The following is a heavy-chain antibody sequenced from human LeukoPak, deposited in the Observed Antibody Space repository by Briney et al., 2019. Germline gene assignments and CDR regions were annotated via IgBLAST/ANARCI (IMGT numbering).Heavy chain of an antibody. Sequence: GASVKVSCKASGYTFTSYGISWVRQAPGQGLEWMGWIGTYNGNTNYAQKLQGRVTLTTDTSTNTAYMELTSLRSDDTAVYYCATCGYYFGSGTCRHDHWGQGTPVTVSS. V-gene: IGHV1-18*01. D-gene: IGHD3-10*01. CDR3: ATCGYYFGSGTCRHDH. CDR1: GYTFTSYG. CDR2: IGTYNGNT. J-gene: IGHJ4*02.